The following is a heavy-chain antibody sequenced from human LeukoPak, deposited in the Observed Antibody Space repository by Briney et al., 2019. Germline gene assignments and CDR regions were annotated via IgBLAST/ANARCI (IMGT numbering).Heavy chain of an antibody. CDR2: IIPIFGTA. J-gene: IGHJ3*02. D-gene: IGHD3-16*02. Sequence: SVKVSCKASGGTFSSYAISWVRQAPGQGLEWMGGIIPIFGTANYAQKFQGRVTITADESTSTAYMELSRLESGDTAVYYCTREGVYAPDPSSYHRDAFDIWGQGTEVIVSS. CDR3: TREGVYAPDPSSYHRDAFDI. V-gene: IGHV1-69*13. CDR1: GGTFSSYA.